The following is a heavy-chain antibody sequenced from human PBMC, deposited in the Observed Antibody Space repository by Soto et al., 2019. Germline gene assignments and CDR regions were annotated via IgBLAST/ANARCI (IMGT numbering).Heavy chain of an antibody. J-gene: IGHJ4*02. Sequence: PGGSLRLSCAASGFTFSSYAMSWVRQAPGKGLEWVSTISGSGGSTYSADSVRGRFTISRDNSENTLYLHMSSLRVEDTAVYYCAKDTYYYDSSGYYRPYFDYWGQGTLVTVSS. CDR1: GFTFSSYA. CDR3: AKDTYYYDSSGYYRPYFDY. CDR2: ISGSGGST. V-gene: IGHV3-23*01. D-gene: IGHD3-22*01.